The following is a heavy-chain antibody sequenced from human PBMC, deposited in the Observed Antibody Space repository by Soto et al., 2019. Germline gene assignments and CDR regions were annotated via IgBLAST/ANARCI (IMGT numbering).Heavy chain of an antibody. Sequence: GGSLRLSCAASGFTFSSYSMNWVRQAPGKGLEWVSSISYSSSYIYYADSVKGRFTISRDNAKNSLYLQMNSLRAEDTAVYYCAKNPGYYYDSTGYNFDYWGQGTLVTVSS. CDR3: AKNPGYYYDSTGYNFDY. V-gene: IGHV3-21*01. D-gene: IGHD3-22*01. J-gene: IGHJ4*02. CDR2: ISYSSSYI. CDR1: GFTFSSYS.